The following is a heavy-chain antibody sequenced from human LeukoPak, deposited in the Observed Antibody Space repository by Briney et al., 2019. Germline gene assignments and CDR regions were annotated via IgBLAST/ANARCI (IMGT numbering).Heavy chain of an antibody. CDR1: GGTFSCYA. CDR2: IIPIFGTA. J-gene: IGHJ3*02. D-gene: IGHD2-21*02. V-gene: IGHV1-69*01. Sequence: SVKVSCKASGGTFSCYAISWVRQAPGQGLEWMGGIIPIFGTANYAQKFQGRVTITADESTSTAYMELSSLRSEDTAVYYCASPRGVVTDNDAFDIWGQGTMVTVSS. CDR3: ASPRGVVTDNDAFDI.